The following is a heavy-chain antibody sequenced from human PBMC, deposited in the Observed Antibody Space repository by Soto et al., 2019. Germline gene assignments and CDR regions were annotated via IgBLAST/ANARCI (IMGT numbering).Heavy chain of an antibody. J-gene: IGHJ5*02. CDR2: ISHIENT. V-gene: IGHV4-30-2*01. D-gene: IGHD2-15*01. CDR1: GGSLSAGGFS. CDR3: ARVVGGYSSSGSCYGLDP. Sequence: QLQLQESGSGLLKPSQTLSLTCAVSGGSLSAGGFSWSWIRQPPGKGLEWIGYISHIENTSYNPSLKSRVTISVDRSKNPFPLTLSSVPAADPAVYYCARVVGGYSSSGSCYGLDPWGQGTLVIVSS.